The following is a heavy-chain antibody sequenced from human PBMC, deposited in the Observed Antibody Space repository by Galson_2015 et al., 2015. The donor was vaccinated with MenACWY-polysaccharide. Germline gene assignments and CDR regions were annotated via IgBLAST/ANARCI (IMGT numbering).Heavy chain of an antibody. J-gene: IGHJ3*02. CDR3: AREGSRIVFHAFDT. D-gene: IGHD6-13*01. Sequence: SLRLSCAASGSRFSHSGMHWVRQAPGKGLEWVAVIQYDGSKIVYADSVKGRFTISRDSSKNTLFLEMNSLGVEDTAVYYCAREGSRIVFHAFDTWGQGTMVTVSS. CDR1: GSRFSHSG. CDR2: IQYDGSKI. V-gene: IGHV3-33*01.